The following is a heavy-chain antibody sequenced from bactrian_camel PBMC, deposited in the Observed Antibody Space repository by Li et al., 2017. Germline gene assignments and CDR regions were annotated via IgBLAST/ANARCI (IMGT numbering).Heavy chain of an antibody. CDR2: MYTGFGGGNI. Sequence: DVQLVESGGGSAPAGGSLRLSCTASGFTCDEARRDDCDMGWYRQSTGKEREGVAAMYTGFGGGNIYYDDSVKGRFTISQDNSKNTLFLQMNVLRPEDTAMYYCATDGGLVELVSCTSVDFEFGYWGQGTQVTVS. D-gene: IGHD7*01. CDR1: GFTCDEARRDDCD. CDR3: ATDGGLVELVSCTSVDFEFGY. V-gene: IGHV3S32*01. J-gene: IGHJ6*01.